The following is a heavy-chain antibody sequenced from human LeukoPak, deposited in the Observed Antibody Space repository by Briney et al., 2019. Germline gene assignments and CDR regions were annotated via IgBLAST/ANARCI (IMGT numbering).Heavy chain of an antibody. D-gene: IGHD3-10*01. Sequence: ASVKVSCKGSGDTFTSNGISWGGQAPGEGGERRGGISAYNGEKNYAQKLQGRVTITTDTSTRTEYMERRSVRDVDTAVYYCARANRVVRGWYYFDYWGQGTLVTAPS. V-gene: IGHV1-18*01. CDR1: GDTFTSNG. CDR3: ARANRVVRGWYYFDY. CDR2: ISAYNGEK. J-gene: IGHJ4*02.